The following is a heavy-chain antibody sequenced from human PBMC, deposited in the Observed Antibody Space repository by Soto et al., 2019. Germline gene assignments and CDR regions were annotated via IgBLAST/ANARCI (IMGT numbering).Heavy chain of an antibody. Sequence: GGSLRLSCAASGFTFSSYSMNWVRQATGKGLEWVSYISSSSSTIYYADSVKGRFTISRDNAKNSLYLQMNSLRAEDTAVCYCALVTTEGENAFDIWGQGTMVTVSS. CDR3: ALVTTEGENAFDI. V-gene: IGHV3-48*04. CDR2: ISSSSSTI. D-gene: IGHD4-4*01. CDR1: GFTFSSYS. J-gene: IGHJ3*02.